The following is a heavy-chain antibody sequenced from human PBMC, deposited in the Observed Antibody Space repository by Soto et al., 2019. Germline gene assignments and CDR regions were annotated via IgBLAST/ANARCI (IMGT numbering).Heavy chain of an antibody. CDR2: IRGKAYGGTT. CDR3: TRDLRTYYDFWSGSVDAFDI. D-gene: IGHD3-3*01. V-gene: IGHV3-49*03. CDR1: GSTFGDYT. J-gene: IGHJ3*02. Sequence: GGSLRLSCTASGSTFGDYTMSWFRQAPGKGLQWVGFIRGKAYGGTTEYAASVKGRFTISRDDSKSIAYLQMNSLKTEDTAVYYCTRDLRTYYDFWSGSVDAFDIWGQGTMVTVSS.